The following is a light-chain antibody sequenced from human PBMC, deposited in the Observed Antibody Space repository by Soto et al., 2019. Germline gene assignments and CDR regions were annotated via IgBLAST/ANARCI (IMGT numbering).Light chain of an antibody. J-gene: IGKJ1*01. CDR3: QQNETFSGT. Sequence: IKMTKSLSTLPQSVEDTVTFTSRAKHSVSGWLAWSQENQGEAPKLLIYDAADSPRGVPSRFSGSVSGTKFTLTIASLQPDDFATYYCQQNETFSGTFGPGTKVDIK. CDR1: HSVSGW. CDR2: DAA. V-gene: IGKV1-5*01.